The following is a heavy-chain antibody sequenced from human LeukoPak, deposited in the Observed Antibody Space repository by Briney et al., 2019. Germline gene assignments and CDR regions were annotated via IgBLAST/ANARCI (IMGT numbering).Heavy chain of an antibody. CDR1: GGSISSGDYY. CDR3: ARGGNILTGYDY. CDR2: IYYSGST. D-gene: IGHD3-9*01. V-gene: IGHV4-30-4*01. Sequence: PSQTLSLTFTVSGGSISSGDYYWSWIRQPPGKGLEWIGYIYYSGSTYYNPSLKSRVTISVDTSKNQFSLKLSSVTAADTAVYYCARGGNILTGYDYWGQGTLVTVSS. J-gene: IGHJ4*02.